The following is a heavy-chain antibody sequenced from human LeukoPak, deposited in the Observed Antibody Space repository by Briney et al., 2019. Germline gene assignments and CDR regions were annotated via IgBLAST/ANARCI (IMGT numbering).Heavy chain of an antibody. CDR2: INHSGST. D-gene: IGHD3-9*01. J-gene: IGHJ6*03. V-gene: IGHV4-34*01. CDR3: ARAIRYFGYYYYYMDV. Sequence: SETLSLTCAVYGGSFSGYYWSWIRQPPGKGLEWIGEINHSGSTNYNPPLKSRVTISVDTSKNQFSLKLSSVTAADTAVYYCARAIRYFGYYYYYMDVWGKGTTVTISS. CDR1: GGSFSGYY.